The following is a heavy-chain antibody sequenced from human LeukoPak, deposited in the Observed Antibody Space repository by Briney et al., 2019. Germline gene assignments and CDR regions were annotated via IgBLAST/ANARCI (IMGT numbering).Heavy chain of an antibody. D-gene: IGHD6-13*01. CDR3: AKVPPSITAAGNWLGP. V-gene: IGHV1-2*06. CDR1: GYTFTGYY. J-gene: IGHJ5*02. CDR2: INPNTGGT. Sequence: ASVKVSCKASGYTFTGYYIHWVRQAPGQGSEWMGRINPNTGGTDYAQKFQGRVTMTRDTSITTAYMELSRLTSDDTAIYYCAKVPPSITAAGNWLGPWGQGALVTVSS.